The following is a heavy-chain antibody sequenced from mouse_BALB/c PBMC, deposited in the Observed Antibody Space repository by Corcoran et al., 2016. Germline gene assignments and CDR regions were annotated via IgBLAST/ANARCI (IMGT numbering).Heavy chain of an antibody. Sequence: VQLQQSGAELVKPAASVKLSCKASGYTFTEYTIHWVKQRSGQGLEWIGWFYPRSKTTKYNEKFKDKATLTADKSSRTGYMELSRLTSEDSAVYFCARHAYSRDGGFADWGQGTLVTVSA. D-gene: IGHD2-14*01. J-gene: IGHJ3*01. CDR2: FYPRSKTT. CDR1: GYTFTEYT. V-gene: IGHV1-62-2*01. CDR3: ARHAYSRDGGFAD.